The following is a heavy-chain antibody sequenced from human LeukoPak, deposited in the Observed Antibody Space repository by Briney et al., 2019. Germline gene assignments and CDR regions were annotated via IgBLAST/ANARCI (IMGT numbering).Heavy chain of an antibody. V-gene: IGHV3-7*03. CDR2: IKQDGSEK. CDR3: TTVSEGWWFDP. CDR1: GFTFSSYW. Sequence: GGSLRLSCAASGFTFSSYWMSWVRQAPGKGLEWVANIKQDGSEKYYVDSVKGRFTISRDNAKNSLYLQMNSLRAEDTAVYYCTTVSEGWWFDPWGQGTLVSVSS. J-gene: IGHJ5*02. D-gene: IGHD1-14*01.